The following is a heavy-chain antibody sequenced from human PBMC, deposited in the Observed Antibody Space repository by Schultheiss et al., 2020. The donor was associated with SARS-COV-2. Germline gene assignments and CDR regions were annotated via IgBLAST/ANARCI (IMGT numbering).Heavy chain of an antibody. CDR2: ISGSGGST. CDR1: GFTFSSYA. V-gene: IGHV3-23*01. J-gene: IGHJ4*02. D-gene: IGHD3-10*01. CDR3: ASPVRGAVPLWSSAYDY. Sequence: GGSLRLSCAASGFTFSSYAMSWVRQAPGKGLEWVSAISGSGGSTYYADSVKGRFTISRDNSKNTLYLQKNSLRAEDTAVYYCASPVRGAVPLWSSAYDYWGQGTLVTVSS.